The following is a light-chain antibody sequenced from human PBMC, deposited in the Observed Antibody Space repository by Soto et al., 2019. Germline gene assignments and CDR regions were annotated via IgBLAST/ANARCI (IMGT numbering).Light chain of an antibody. CDR2: GAS. CDR3: QQYGSSGT. Sequence: ELVLTQSPGTLSLSPGERATLSCRASQSVSNNYLAWYQQKPGQAPRLLIYGASNRATGIPDRFSGSGSGTDFTLTISRLEPEAFAVYYCQQYGSSGTVGQGTKVDSK. V-gene: IGKV3-20*01. J-gene: IGKJ1*01. CDR1: QSVSNNY.